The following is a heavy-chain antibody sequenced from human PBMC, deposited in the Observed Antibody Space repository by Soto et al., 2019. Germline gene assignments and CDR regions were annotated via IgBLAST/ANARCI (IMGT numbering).Heavy chain of an antibody. CDR1: GYTFTSYW. D-gene: IGHD2-8*01. V-gene: IGHV5-51*01. CDR2: IYPGDSDT. Sequence: PGESLNISCKGSGYTFTSYWIVWVRQLPGKGLEWMGTIYPGDSDTRYSPSFQGQVTISADKSISTAYLQWSSLQASDTAIYYCAKNGQTWFDPWGQGTLVTVSS. J-gene: IGHJ5*02. CDR3: AKNGQTWFDP.